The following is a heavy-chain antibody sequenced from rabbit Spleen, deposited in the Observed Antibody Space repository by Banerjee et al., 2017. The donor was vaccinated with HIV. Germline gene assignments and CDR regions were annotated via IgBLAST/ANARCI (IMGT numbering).Heavy chain of an antibody. Sequence: QSLEESGGDLVKPGASLTLTCTASGFDFSSNAMCWVRQAPGKGLEWIACIYAGSSGNTDYASWAKGRFTISKTSSTTVTLQMTSLTAADTATYFCARDGYGSGSAIPYLWGPGTLVTVS. CDR1: GFDFSSNA. J-gene: IGHJ6*01. D-gene: IGHD1-1*01. V-gene: IGHV1S40*01. CDR2: IYAGSSGNT. CDR3: ARDGYGSGSAIPYL.